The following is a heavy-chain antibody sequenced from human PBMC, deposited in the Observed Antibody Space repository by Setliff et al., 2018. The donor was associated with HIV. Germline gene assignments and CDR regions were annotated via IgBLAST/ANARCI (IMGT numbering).Heavy chain of an antibody. Sequence: ASVKVSCKTSGHPFSNYDIIWVRRATGQGIEWMGWMNPNSGATGYAQKFKDRFIMTRDTSISTAYMELSSLTSEDTAVYYCASGKGVRGVIIRGGLDVWGKGTTVTVSS. CDR1: GHPFSNYD. V-gene: IGHV1-8*01. J-gene: IGHJ6*04. CDR2: MNPNSGAT. CDR3: ASGKGVRGVIIRGGLDV. D-gene: IGHD3-10*01.